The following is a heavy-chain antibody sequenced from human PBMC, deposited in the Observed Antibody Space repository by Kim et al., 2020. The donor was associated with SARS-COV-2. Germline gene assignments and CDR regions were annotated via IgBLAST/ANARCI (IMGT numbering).Heavy chain of an antibody. V-gene: IGHV3-9*01. CDR1: GFTFDDYA. CDR2: ISWNSGSI. D-gene: IGHD6-13*01. Sequence: GGSLRLSCAASGFTFDDYAMHWVRQAPGKGLEWVSGISWNSGSISYADSVKGRFTISRDNAKNSLYLQMNSLRAEDTALYYCAKDAGYSSSWYGFLYYG. J-gene: IGHJ6*01. CDR3: AKDAGYSSSWYGFLYYG.